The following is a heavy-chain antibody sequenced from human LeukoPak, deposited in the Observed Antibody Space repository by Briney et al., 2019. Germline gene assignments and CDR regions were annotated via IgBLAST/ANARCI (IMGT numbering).Heavy chain of an antibody. CDR2: MNPNSSNT. J-gene: IGHJ4*02. CDR3: ARDGNYFFDY. V-gene: IGHV1-8*03. D-gene: IGHD1-1*01. CDR1: GYTFTCFY. Sequence: ASVKVSCKASGYTFTCFYMHWLRQAPGQGLEWMGWMNPNSSNTGYAQKFQGRVTITRNTSISTAYMELSKLRSVDTGVYYCARDGNYFFDYWGQGTLVTVSS.